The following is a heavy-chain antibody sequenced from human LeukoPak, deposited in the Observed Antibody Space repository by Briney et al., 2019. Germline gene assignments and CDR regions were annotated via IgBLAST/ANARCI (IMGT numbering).Heavy chain of an antibody. J-gene: IGHJ3*01. CDR2: IKEDGSEK. CDR3: ARPSLDYGGIDAFDF. V-gene: IGHV3-7*05. Sequence: GSLRLSCSASGXTFSTSWMSWVRQAPGKGLEWVANIKEDGSEKNYVDSVKGRFTISRDNAKNSLYLQMNSLRAEDTAVYYCARPSLDYGGIDAFDFWGQGTLVTVSS. D-gene: IGHD4-23*01. CDR1: GXTFSTSW.